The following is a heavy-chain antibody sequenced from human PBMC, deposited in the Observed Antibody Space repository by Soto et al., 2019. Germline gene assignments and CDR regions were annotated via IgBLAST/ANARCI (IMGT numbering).Heavy chain of an antibody. Sequence: QVQLVQSGAEVKKPGSSVKVSCTASGGTFNFYSISWVRQAPGQGLEWVGRVIPMVGMSEYAQKFQGRVTITADKSTSTPYMNLRSLRSEDTAVYYCATNYGSGSAHFDYWGQGTLVTVSS. V-gene: IGHV1-69*02. J-gene: IGHJ4*02. CDR2: VIPMVGMS. CDR3: ATNYGSGSAHFDY. CDR1: GGTFNFYS. D-gene: IGHD3-10*01.